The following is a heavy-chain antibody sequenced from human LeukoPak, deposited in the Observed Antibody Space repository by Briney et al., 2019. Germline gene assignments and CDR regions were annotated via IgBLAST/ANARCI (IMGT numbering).Heavy chain of an antibody. J-gene: IGHJ4*02. D-gene: IGHD6-25*01. CDR2: IGSSGSTI. Sequence: PGGSLRLSCAASGFTFSDYYMSWIRQAPGKGLEWVSYIGSSGSTIYYADSVKGRFTISRDNAKNSLYLQMNSLRAEDTAVYYCAREYSRGYYFDYWGQGTLVTVSS. V-gene: IGHV3-11*04. CDR1: GFTFSDYY. CDR3: AREYSRGYYFDY.